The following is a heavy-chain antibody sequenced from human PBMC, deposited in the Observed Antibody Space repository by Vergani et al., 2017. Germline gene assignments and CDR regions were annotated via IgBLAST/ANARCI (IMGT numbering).Heavy chain of an antibody. CDR2: IIPILGIA. CDR3: DRAIGYCDGATCREYDVDQ. V-gene: IGHV1-69*02. J-gene: IGHJ5*02. Sequence: QVQLVQSGAEVKKPGSSVKVSCKASGGTFSSYTISWVRQAPGQGLEWMGRIIPILGIANYAQQFQGRVTITADKSTSTEYMELSSLRSEDTAVYYCDRAIGYCDGATCREYDVDQWGQGTRVTVSS. CDR1: GGTFSSYT. D-gene: IGHD4-17*01.